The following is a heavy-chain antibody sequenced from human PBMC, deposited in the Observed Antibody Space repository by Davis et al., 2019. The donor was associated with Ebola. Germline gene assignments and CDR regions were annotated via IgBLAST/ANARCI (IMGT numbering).Heavy chain of an antibody. Sequence: MPSETLSPTCAPHGGSSSGYYWSWIRQPPGKGLEWIGEINHSESTNYNPSLKSRVTISVDKSKNQFSLKLSSVTAADTAVYYCARGRGNCSSTSCYLFDYWGQGTLVTVSS. V-gene: IGHV4-34*01. CDR3: ARGRGNCSSTSCYLFDY. J-gene: IGHJ4*02. CDR2: INHSEST. CDR1: GGSSSGYY. D-gene: IGHD2-2*01.